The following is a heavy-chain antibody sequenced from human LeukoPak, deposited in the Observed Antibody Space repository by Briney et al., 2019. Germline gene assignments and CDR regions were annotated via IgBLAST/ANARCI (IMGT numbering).Heavy chain of an antibody. V-gene: IGHV3-23*01. Sequence: GGSLRLSCAASGFTFSSYAMSWVRQVPGEGLEWVSAISGSGGSTYYADSVKGRFTISRDNSKNTLYLQMNSLRAEDTAVYYCARAVYSGYDSRGWFDPWGQGTLVTVSS. J-gene: IGHJ5*02. CDR1: GFTFSSYA. CDR2: ISGSGGST. CDR3: ARAVYSGYDSRGWFDP. D-gene: IGHD5-12*01.